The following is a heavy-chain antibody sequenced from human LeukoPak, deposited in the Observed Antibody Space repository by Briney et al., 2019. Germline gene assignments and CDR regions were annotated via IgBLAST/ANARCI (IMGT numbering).Heavy chain of an antibody. CDR2: IYYSGST. CDR1: GGSITSSSYY. D-gene: IGHD3-10*01. CDR3: TSGTRRGDAFDI. V-gene: IGHV4-61*05. J-gene: IGHJ3*02. Sequence: SETLSLTCTVSGGSITSSSYYWGWIRQPPGKGLEWIGYIYYSGSTNYNPSLKSRVTISVDTSKNQFSLKLSSVTAADTAVYYCTSGTRRGDAFDIWGQGTMVTVSS.